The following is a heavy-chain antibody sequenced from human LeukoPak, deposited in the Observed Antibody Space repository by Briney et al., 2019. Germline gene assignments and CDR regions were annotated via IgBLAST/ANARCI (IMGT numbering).Heavy chain of an antibody. CDR3: ARGGDYGSAYDYFRY. V-gene: IGHV4-61*02. J-gene: IGHJ4*02. D-gene: IGHD5-12*01. CDR1: GDSITNGIFH. CDR2: IYTGGNT. Sequence: SETLSLTCTVSGDSITNGIFHWSWIRQPAGKELEWIGRIYTGGNTAYNPSLNSRVTISLDTSNNQLSLKLTSVTAADTAVYYCARGGDYGSAYDYFRYWGQGTLVSVSS.